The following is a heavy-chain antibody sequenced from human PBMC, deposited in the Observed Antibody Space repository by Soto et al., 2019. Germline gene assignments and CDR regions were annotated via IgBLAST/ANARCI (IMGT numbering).Heavy chain of an antibody. J-gene: IGHJ4*02. Sequence: EVQLVESGGGLVQPGGSLRLSCAASGFTFSSYWMHWVRQAPGKGLVWVSRINSDGSSTSYADSVKGRFTISRDNAKNTLYLQMNSLRAEDTAVYYCARVYYDFWSGYLSPYYFDYWGQGTLVTVSS. V-gene: IGHV3-74*01. D-gene: IGHD3-3*01. CDR2: INSDGSST. CDR3: ARVYYDFWSGYLSPYYFDY. CDR1: GFTFSSYW.